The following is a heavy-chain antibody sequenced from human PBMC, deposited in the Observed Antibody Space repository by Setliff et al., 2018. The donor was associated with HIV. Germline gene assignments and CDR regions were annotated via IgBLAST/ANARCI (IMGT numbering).Heavy chain of an antibody. V-gene: IGHV4-31*03. Sequence: SETLSLTCTVSGGSISSGGYYWSWIRQQPGKGLEWIGYIYYSGSTYYNPSLKSRVTISVDTSKNQFSLKLSSVNAADTAVYYCASGYPVSYYYYMDVWGKGTTVTVSS. J-gene: IGHJ6*03. CDR3: ASGYPVSYYYYMDV. CDR2: IYYSGST. CDR1: GGSISSGGYY. D-gene: IGHD3-16*02.